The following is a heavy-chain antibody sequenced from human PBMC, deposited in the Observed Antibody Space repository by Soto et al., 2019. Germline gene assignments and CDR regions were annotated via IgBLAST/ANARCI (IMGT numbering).Heavy chain of an antibody. CDR1: GYSFTNYW. D-gene: IGHD3-22*01. CDR2: IYPGDSDT. CDR3: ARRNYYDSSGSRFFDY. J-gene: IGHJ4*02. V-gene: IGHV5-51*01. Sequence: HGESLKISCKGSGYSFTNYWIAWVRQMPGKGLEWMGIIYPGDSDTRYSPPFQGQVTISADKSISTAYLQWSSLKASDTAMYYCARRNYYDSSGSRFFDYWGQGALVTVSS.